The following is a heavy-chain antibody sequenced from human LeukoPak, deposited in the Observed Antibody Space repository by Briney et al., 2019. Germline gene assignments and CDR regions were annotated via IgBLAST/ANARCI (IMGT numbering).Heavy chain of an antibody. J-gene: IGHJ6*03. CDR2: IKQDGSEK. V-gene: IGHV3-7*01. CDR1: GFTFSGYW. CDR3: ATTYNYYMDV. Sequence: PGGALRLSCVASGFTFSGYWMSWVRQARGKGLEWVANIKQDGSEKYYVDSVKGRLTISRDNAKNSLYLQMNSLRAEDTAVYYCATTYNYYMDVCGKGTTVTVSS.